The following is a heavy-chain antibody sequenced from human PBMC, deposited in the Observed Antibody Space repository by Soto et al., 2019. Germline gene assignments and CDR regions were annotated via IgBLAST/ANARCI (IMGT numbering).Heavy chain of an antibody. CDR2: IYYGGST. V-gene: IGHV4-59*08. J-gene: IGHJ3*02. D-gene: IGHD3-16*02. Sequence: SETLSLTCTVSGGSISSYYWSWIRQPPGKGLEWIGYIYYGGSTNYNPSLKSRVTISVDTSKNQFSLKLSSVTAADTAVYYCASGGYDYIWGSYRSRQFDIWGQGTMVTVSS. CDR1: GGSISSYY. CDR3: ASGGYDYIWGSYRSRQFDI.